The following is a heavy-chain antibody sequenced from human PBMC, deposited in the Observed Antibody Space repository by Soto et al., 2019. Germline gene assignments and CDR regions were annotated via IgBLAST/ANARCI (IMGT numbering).Heavy chain of an antibody. J-gene: IGHJ4*02. CDR2: ISGGGTGT. V-gene: IGHV3-23*01. D-gene: IGHD3-22*01. Sequence: PGGSLRLSCAVTGFSFNNCDMNWVRQAPGKGLEWVSSISGGGTGTYSADAVKGRFTISSDKSRNTVYLQMSSLRADDTAVYYCAKGHYYDNVGNWVANQAFDSWGQGSLVTVSS. CDR1: GFSFNNCD. CDR3: AKGHYYDNVGNWVANQAFDS.